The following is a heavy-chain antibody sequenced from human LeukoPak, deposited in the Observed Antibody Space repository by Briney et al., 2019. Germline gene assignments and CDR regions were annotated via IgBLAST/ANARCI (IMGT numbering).Heavy chain of an antibody. D-gene: IGHD3-10*01. J-gene: IGHJ3*02. CDR1: GYTFTSYY. V-gene: IGHV1-46*01. CDR2: INPSGGST. CDR3: AYGSGSYDAFDI. Sequence: ASVKVSCKASGYTFTSYYMHCVRQAPGQGLEWMGIINPSGGSTSYAQKFQGRVTMTRDTSTSTVYMELSSLRSEDTAVYYCAYGSGSYDAFDIWGQGTMVTVSS.